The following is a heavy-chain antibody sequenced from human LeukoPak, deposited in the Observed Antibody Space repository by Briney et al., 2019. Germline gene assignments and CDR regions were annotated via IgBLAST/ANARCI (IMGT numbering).Heavy chain of an antibody. CDR2: IYYSGST. CDR1: GGSISSYH. D-gene: IGHD6-13*01. V-gene: IGHV4-59*08. CDR3: ARRESSIAAAGTGSYYYYYMDV. J-gene: IGHJ6*03. Sequence: PSETLSLTCTVSGGSISSYHWSWIRQPPGKGLEWIGYIYYSGSTNYNPSLKSRVTISVDTSKNQFSLKLSSVTAADTAVYYCARRESSIAAAGTGSYYYYYMDVWGKGTTVTVSS.